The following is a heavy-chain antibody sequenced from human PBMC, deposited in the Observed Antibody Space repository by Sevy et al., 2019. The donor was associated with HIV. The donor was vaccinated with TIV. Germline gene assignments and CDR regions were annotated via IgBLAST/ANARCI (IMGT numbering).Heavy chain of an antibody. CDR3: TTDLEYQLERYYFNY. D-gene: IGHD2-2*01. J-gene: IGHJ4*02. CDR2: IKSKTNGGTT. CDR1: GFTFSSYG. V-gene: IGHV3-15*01. Sequence: GGSLRLSCAASGFTFSSYGMHWVRQAPGKGLEWVGRIKSKTNGGTTDYAAPVEGRFTISRDDSKKTLYLQMNSLKTEDTAVYYCTTDLEYQLERYYFNYWGQGTLVTVSS.